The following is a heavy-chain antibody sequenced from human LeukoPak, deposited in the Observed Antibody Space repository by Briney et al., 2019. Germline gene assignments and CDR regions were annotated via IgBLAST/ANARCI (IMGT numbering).Heavy chain of an antibody. CDR3: AKEDSSGEEGIGVVDY. CDR2: ISSSSSYI. CDR1: GFTFSSYA. Sequence: GGSLRLSCAASGFTFSSYAMHWVRQAPGKGLEWVSSISSSSSYIYYADSVKGRFTISRDNAKNSLYLQMNSLRAEDPAVYYCAKEDSSGEEGIGVVDYWGQGTLVTVSS. J-gene: IGHJ4*02. V-gene: IGHV3-21*04. D-gene: IGHD6-19*01.